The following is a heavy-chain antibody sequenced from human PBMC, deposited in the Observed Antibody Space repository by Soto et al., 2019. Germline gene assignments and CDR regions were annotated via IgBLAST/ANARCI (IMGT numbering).Heavy chain of an antibody. CDR3: ARDVGSSGYPTSHFDF. CDR1: GFTFNNYA. J-gene: IGHJ5*01. Sequence: QVQLVESGGGVVQPGRSLRLSCAASGFTFNNYAMHWVRQAPGKGLEWVAVISYDGSKEYCADSVKGRFTISRDNSQNTVYLQMNSLRPEDTAVYYCARDVGSSGYPTSHFDFWGQGTLVTLSS. V-gene: IGHV3-30*04. CDR2: ISYDGSKE. D-gene: IGHD3-22*01.